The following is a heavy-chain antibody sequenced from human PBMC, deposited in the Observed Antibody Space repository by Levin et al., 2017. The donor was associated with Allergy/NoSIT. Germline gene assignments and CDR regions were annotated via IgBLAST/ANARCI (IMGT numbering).Heavy chain of an antibody. CDR3: AKDLTVVGYYDILTGYRNLYDY. Sequence: PGGSLRLSCAASGFTFSSYAMSWVRQAPGKGLEWVSAISGSGGSTYYADSVKGRFTISRDNSKNTLYLQMNSLRAEDTAVYYCAKDLTVVGYYDILTGYRNLYDYWGQGTLVTVSS. V-gene: IGHV3-23*01. CDR1: GFTFSSYA. D-gene: IGHD3-9*01. CDR2: ISGSGGST. J-gene: IGHJ4*02.